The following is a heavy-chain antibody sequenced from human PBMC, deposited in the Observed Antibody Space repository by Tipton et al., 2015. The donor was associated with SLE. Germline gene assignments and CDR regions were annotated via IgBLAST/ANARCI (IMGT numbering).Heavy chain of an antibody. CDR3: ARDQVGEWFNWFDP. Sequence: GLVKPSETLSLTCTVSGGSIRSSTYYWGWIRQPPGKGLEWIGSIYYSGSTNYNPSLKSRVTISVDTSKNQFSLKLSSVTAADTAVYYCARDQVGEWFNWFDPWGQGTLVTVSS. CDR2: IYYSGST. D-gene: IGHD3-10*01. CDR1: GGSIRSSTYY. V-gene: IGHV4-39*07. J-gene: IGHJ5*02.